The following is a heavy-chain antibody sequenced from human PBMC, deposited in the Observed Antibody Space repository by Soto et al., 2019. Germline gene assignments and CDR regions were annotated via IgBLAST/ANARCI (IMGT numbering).Heavy chain of an antibody. CDR2: IYHSGST. V-gene: IGHV4-30-2*01. D-gene: IGHD3-22*01. J-gene: IGHJ4*02. CDR1: GGSISSGGYS. Sequence: SDTLSLTCAVSGGSISSGGYSRSWIRQPPGKGLEWIGYIYHSGSTYYNPSLKSRVTISVDRSKNQFSLKLSSVTAADTAVYYCARDTDHYDVTGYYSDLRYWGQGALVTVSS. CDR3: ARDTDHYDVTGYYSDLRY.